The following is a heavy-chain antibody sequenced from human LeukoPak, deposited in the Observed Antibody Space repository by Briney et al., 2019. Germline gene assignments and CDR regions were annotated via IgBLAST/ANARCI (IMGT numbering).Heavy chain of an antibody. Sequence: GGSLRLSCAASGFTFSSHGMHWVRQAPGKGLEWVAFIRYDGSNKKYADSVKGRFTISRDNSKNTLYLQMNSLRAEDTAVYYCAKPARTDYADYWGQGTLVTVSS. V-gene: IGHV3-30*02. J-gene: IGHJ4*02. CDR1: GFTFSSHG. CDR2: IRYDGSNK. CDR3: AKPARTDYADY. D-gene: IGHD1-14*01.